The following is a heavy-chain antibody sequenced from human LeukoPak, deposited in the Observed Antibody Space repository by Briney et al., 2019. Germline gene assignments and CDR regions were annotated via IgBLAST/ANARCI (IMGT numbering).Heavy chain of an antibody. D-gene: IGHD5-12*01. V-gene: IGHV3-33*01. CDR3: ARSDIVATIDAFDI. Sequence: PGRSLRLSCAASGLTFSSYGMHWVRQAPGKGLEWVAVIWYDGSNKYYADSVKGRFTISRNNSKNTLYLQMNSLRAEDTAVYHCARSDIVATIDAFDIWGQGTMVTVSS. CDR2: IWYDGSNK. J-gene: IGHJ3*02. CDR1: GLTFSSYG.